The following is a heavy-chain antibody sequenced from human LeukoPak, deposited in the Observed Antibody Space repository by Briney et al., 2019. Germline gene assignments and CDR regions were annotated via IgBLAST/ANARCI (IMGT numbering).Heavy chain of an antibody. CDR3: AGDRFLRRPEPADY. V-gene: IGHV3-20*04. D-gene: IGHD1-14*01. CDR2: INRNGGRT. J-gene: IGHJ4*02. CDR1: GFTFDDYG. Sequence: PAGSLRLSCAASGFTFDDYGMSWVRHGPGKGLEWGSGINRNGGRTGYEDSVKGRFPISRNNAKNSLYLQMNSLRAEDTALYYCAGDRFLRRPEPADYWGQGTLVTVSS.